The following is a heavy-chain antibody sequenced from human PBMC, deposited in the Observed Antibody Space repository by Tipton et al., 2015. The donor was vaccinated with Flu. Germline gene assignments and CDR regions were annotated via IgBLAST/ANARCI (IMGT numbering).Heavy chain of an antibody. V-gene: IGHV3-30-3*01. CDR1: GFSFNSYT. CDR2: ISFDGSNT. CDR3: ARDRGGYCRGGSCYSLDY. J-gene: IGHJ4*02. D-gene: IGHD2-15*01. Sequence: CAASGFSFNSYTMYWVRQAPGKGLEWVALISFDGSNTNYPESVKGRFTVSRDNSKNTLSLQMNSLRAEDTAIYYCARDRGGYCRGGSCYSLDYWGQGTLVTVSS.